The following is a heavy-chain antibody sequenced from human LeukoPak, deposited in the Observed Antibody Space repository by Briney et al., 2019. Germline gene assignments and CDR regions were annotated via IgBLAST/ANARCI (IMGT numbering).Heavy chain of an antibody. Sequence: GESLKISCKGSGYSFTSYWIGWVRQMPGKGLERMGIIYPGDSDTRYSPSFQGQVTISADKSISTAYLQWSSLKASDTAVYYCARRSISSSSPNYFDYWGQGTLVTVSS. V-gene: IGHV5-51*01. D-gene: IGHD6-6*01. CDR3: ARRSISSSSPNYFDY. CDR1: GYSFTSYW. J-gene: IGHJ4*02. CDR2: IYPGDSDT.